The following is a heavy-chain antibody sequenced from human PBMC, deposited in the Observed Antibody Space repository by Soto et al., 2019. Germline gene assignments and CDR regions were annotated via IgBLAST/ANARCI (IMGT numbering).Heavy chain of an antibody. J-gene: IGHJ4*01. CDR2: INHSGST. Sequence: PSETLSLTCAVYGGSFSGYYWSWIRQPPGKGLEWIGEINHSGSTNYNPSLKSRVTISVDTSKNQFSLKLSSVTAADTAVYYCARDTDTVTPTFDYWGHGTLVTVSS. CDR3: ARDTDTVTPTFDY. D-gene: IGHD4-17*01. CDR1: GGSFSGYY. V-gene: IGHV4-34*01.